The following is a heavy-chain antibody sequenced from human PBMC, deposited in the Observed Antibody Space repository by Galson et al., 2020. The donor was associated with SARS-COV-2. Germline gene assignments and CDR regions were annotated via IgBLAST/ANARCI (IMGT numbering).Heavy chain of an antibody. CDR3: AKEGMASGSFDP. D-gene: IGHD3-10*01. V-gene: IGHV3-30*18. CDR1: GFTFSSYG. CDR2: ISYDGSNK. J-gene: IGHJ5*02. Sequence: TGGSLRLSCAASGFTFSSYGMHWVRQAPGKGLEWVAVISYDGSNKYYADSVMGRFTISRDNSKNTLYLQMNSLRAEDTAVYYCAKEGMASGSFDPWGQGTLVTVSS.